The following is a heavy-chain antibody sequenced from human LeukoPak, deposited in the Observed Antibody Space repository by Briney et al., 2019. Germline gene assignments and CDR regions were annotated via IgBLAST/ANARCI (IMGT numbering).Heavy chain of an antibody. J-gene: IGHJ6*04. Sequence: SQTLSLTCAISGDSISSNSATWNWIRQSPSRGLEWLGRTYYRSRWFNDYTVSVKSRMTNNPDTSKNQFSLQLKSVTPEDTAVYYCARGHENYYHVFDVWGKGTTVTVSS. V-gene: IGHV6-1*01. CDR3: ARGHENYYHVFDV. CDR1: GDSISSNSAT. CDR2: TYYRSRWFN.